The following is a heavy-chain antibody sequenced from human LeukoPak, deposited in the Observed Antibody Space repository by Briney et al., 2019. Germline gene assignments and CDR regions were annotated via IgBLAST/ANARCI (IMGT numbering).Heavy chain of an antibody. J-gene: IGHJ4*02. CDR1: GFTVSSNY. CDR3: ARGLSGSYHYFDY. Sequence: GGSLRLSCAVSGFTVSSNYMSWVRQAPGKGLEWVSVIYSGGSTYYADSVKGRFTISRDNSKNTLCLQVNSLRAEDTAVYYCARGLSGSYHYFDYWGQGTLVTVSS. CDR2: IYSGGST. D-gene: IGHD1-26*01. V-gene: IGHV3-53*01.